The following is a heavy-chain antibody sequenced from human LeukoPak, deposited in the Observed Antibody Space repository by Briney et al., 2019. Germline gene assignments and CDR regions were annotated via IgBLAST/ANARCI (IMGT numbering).Heavy chain of an antibody. D-gene: IGHD5-18*01. Sequence: SETLSLTCTVSGGSISSSSYYWGWIRQPPGKGLEWIGSIYYSGSTYYNPSLKSRVTISVDTSKNQFSLKLSSVTAADTAVYYCARGHAMVTSFGMDVWGQGTTVTVSS. V-gene: IGHV4-39*01. CDR2: IYYSGST. CDR3: ARGHAMVTSFGMDV. CDR1: GGSISSSSYY. J-gene: IGHJ6*02.